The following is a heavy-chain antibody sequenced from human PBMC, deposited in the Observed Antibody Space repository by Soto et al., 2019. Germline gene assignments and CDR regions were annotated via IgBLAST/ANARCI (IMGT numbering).Heavy chain of an antibody. CDR1: AGTFNNHS. CDR2: SIPILGRA. Sequence: QVQLVQSGTEVKKPGSSVAVSCQASAGTFNNHSLSWVRQAPGQGLEWMGRSIPILGRADYSQKFPGRLTLTVDQSTSTADMELSSLTSEDTAVYYCLIDLGYFDFWGQGTLVTVSS. CDR3: LIDLGYFDF. D-gene: IGHD2-15*01. V-gene: IGHV1-69*02. J-gene: IGHJ4*02.